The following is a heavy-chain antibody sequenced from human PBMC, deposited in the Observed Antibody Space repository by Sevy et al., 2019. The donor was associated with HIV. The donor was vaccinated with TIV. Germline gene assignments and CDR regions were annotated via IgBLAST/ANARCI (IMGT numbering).Heavy chain of an antibody. J-gene: IGHJ3*02. CDR3: AKDRTFVLGDAFEN. V-gene: IGHV3-23*01. CDR1: GFPFSSNT. D-gene: IGHD2-21*01. CDR2: ISGSGGST. Sequence: GGCLRLSCEASGFPFSSNTMSWVRQAPGKGLEWVSGISGSGGSTYYADAVKGRFTITRDKSKSTPYLQMSSLRAEDTAVYYCAKDRTFVLGDAFENWGQGTMVTVSS.